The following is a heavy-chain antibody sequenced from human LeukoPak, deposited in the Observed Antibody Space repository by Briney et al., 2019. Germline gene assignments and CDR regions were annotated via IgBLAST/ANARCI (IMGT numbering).Heavy chain of an antibody. J-gene: IGHJ3*02. D-gene: IGHD3-22*01. CDR1: GGSISSYY. V-gene: IGHV4-4*07. CDR3: ARDSSGYYVVNAFDI. Sequence: PSETLSLTCTVSGGSISSYYWSWIRQPAGKGLEWIGRIYTSGSTNYNPSLKSRVTMSVDKSKNQFSLKLSSVTAADTAVYYCARDSSGYYVVNAFDIWGQGTMVTVSS. CDR2: IYTSGST.